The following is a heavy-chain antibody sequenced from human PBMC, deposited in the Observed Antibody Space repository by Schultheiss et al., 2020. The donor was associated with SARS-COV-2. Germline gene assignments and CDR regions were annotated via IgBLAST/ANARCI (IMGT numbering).Heavy chain of an antibody. V-gene: IGHV3-66*01. CDR1: GFTVSSNY. J-gene: IGHJ6*02. CDR3: ARLIGSSGWYDYYYYGMDV. CDR2: IYSGGST. D-gene: IGHD6-19*01. Sequence: GGSLRLSCAASGFTVSSNYMSWVRQAPGKGLEWVSVIYSGGSTYYADSVKGRFTISRDNSKNTLYLQMNSLRAEDTAVYYCARLIGSSGWYDYYYYGMDVWGQGTTVTVSS.